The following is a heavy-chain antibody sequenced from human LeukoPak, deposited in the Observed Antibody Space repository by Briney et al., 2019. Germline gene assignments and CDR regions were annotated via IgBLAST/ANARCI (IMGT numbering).Heavy chain of an antibody. CDR2: ISGSGVGT. CDR1: GFTFSSYT. Sequence: GGSLRLSCAASGFTFSSYTMNWVRQAPGKGLEWVSAISGSGVGTYYADSVKGRFTISRDNSWNTLYLQMSSLRAEDTAVYYCAKENDFWSGPEGWGQGTLVTVSS. D-gene: IGHD3-3*01. J-gene: IGHJ4*02. V-gene: IGHV3-23*01. CDR3: AKENDFWSGPEG.